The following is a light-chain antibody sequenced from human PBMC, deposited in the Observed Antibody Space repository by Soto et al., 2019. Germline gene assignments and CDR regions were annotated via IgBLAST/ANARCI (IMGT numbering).Light chain of an antibody. CDR3: QHRSSWPPIT. J-gene: IGKJ5*01. CDR1: QSVSSNY. V-gene: IGKV3D-20*02. Sequence: EIVLTQSPGTLSLSPGERATLSCRASQSVSSNYLAWYQQRPGQAPRLLIYGASSRATGIPDRFSGSGSGTDFTLTISRLEPEDFAVYYCQHRSSWPPITFGQGTRLEIK. CDR2: GAS.